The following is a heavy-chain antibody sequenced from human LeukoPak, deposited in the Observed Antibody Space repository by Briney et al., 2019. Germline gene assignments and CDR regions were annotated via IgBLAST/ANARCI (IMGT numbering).Heavy chain of an antibody. J-gene: IGHJ6*02. V-gene: IGHV1-18*01. CDR3: ARDRAGVGDV. CDR1: GYTFINYG. D-gene: IGHD1-26*01. CDR2: ISAYNGDT. Sequence: ASVKVSCKASGYTFINYGISWVRQAPGQGLEWMGWISAYNGDTNYAQKFQGRVTMTTDTSTSTAYMELRSLRSDDTAVYYCARDRAGVGDVWGQGTTVTVSS.